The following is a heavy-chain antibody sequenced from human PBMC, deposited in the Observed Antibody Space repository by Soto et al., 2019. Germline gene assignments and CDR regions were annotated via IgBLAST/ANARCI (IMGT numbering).Heavy chain of an antibody. CDR2: INPNSGGT. CDR1: GDTFTGYY. J-gene: IGHJ5*02. V-gene: IGHV1-2*02. D-gene: IGHD6-19*01. Sequence: QVQLVQSGAEVKKPGASVKVSCKASGDTFTGYYMHWVRQAPGLGLEWMGWINPNSGGTNYAQKFHGRVTMTRDTSSSTAYRALSRLRSDDTAVYYCASANVAVATGNWFDPCVQGTMVTVFS. CDR3: ASANVAVATGNWFDP.